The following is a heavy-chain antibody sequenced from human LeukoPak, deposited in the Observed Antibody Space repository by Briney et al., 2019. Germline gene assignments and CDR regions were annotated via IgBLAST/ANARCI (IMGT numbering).Heavy chain of an antibody. Sequence: ASVKVSCKAAGYTFTVYYMHWVRQAPGQGLEWMGWINPNSGGTNYAQKFQGRVTMTRDTSISTAYMELSRLRSEDTAVYYCARDWAAAAGTSAYDYWGQGTLVTVSS. V-gene: IGHV1-2*02. CDR3: ARDWAAAAGTSAYDY. D-gene: IGHD6-13*01. CDR1: GYTFTVYY. J-gene: IGHJ4*02. CDR2: INPNSGGT.